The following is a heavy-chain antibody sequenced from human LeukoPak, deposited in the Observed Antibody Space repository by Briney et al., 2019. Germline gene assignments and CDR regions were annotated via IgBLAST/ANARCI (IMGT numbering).Heavy chain of an antibody. CDR1: GFTFSSYW. D-gene: IGHD2-2*01. CDR2: IKQDGSEK. J-gene: IGHJ5*02. Sequence: PGGSLRLSCAASGFTFSSYWMSWVRQAPGKGLEWVANIKQDGSEKYYVDSVKGRFTFSRDNAKNSLYLQMNSLRAEDTAVYYCARDRGYCSSTSCYNWFDPWGQGTLVTVSS. V-gene: IGHV3-7*01. CDR3: ARDRGYCSSTSCYNWFDP.